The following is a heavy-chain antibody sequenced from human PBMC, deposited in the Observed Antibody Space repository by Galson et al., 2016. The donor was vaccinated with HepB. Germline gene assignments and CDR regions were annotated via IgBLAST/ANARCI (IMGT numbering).Heavy chain of an antibody. Sequence: SLRLSCAASGFSFSXXXMSXXXQAXXXGLXXVSXXXGNXXXTXXXDSXXGRFTISRDNSRDTVYLQXXVLSAGDTAVYYCGKSFFSGGSXXRFSDYWXQGXXXTVS. J-gene: IGHJ4*02. CDR1: GFSFSXXX. V-gene: IGHV3-23*01. D-gene: IGHD3-16*01. CDR2: XXGNXXXT. CDR3: GKSFFSGGSXXRFSDY.